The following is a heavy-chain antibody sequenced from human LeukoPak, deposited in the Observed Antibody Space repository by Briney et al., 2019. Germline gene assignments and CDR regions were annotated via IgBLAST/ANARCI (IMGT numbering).Heavy chain of an antibody. J-gene: IGHJ3*02. V-gene: IGHV3-23*01. CDR3: AKRPGNYDAFDI. Sequence: GGTLRLSCAASGFTFSSYGMSWVRQAPGKGLEWVSAISGSGGSTYYADSVKGRFTISRDNSKNTLYLQMNSLRAEDTAVYYCAKRPGNYDAFDIWGQGTMVTVSS. CDR1: GFTFSSYG. D-gene: IGHD1-7*01. CDR2: ISGSGGST.